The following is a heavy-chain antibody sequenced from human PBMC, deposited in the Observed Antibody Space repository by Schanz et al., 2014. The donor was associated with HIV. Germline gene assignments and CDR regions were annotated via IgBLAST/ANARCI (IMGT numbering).Heavy chain of an antibody. CDR2: INPNSGAT. J-gene: IGHJ4*02. CDR3: ARDQNVISMVRGVMGGVDY. Sequence: QVLLVQSGAEVKKPGASVKVSCTASGYTFTGFSIHWLRQTPGQGLEWMGWINPNSGATNYAQKFQGRVTMTRDTSISTAYMELRRLRSDDTAVYYCARDQNVISMVRGVMGGVDYWGQGTLVTVSS. D-gene: IGHD3-10*01. CDR1: GYTFTGFS. V-gene: IGHV1-2*02.